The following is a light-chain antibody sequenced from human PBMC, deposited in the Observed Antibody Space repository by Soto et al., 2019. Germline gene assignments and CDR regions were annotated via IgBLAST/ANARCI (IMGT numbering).Light chain of an antibody. CDR1: QSVSYY. J-gene: IGKJ5*01. V-gene: IGKV3-20*01. CDR2: DAS. Sequence: IVLTQSPGTLSLSPGERATLSCRASQSVSYYLAWHQQKPGQAPRLLIYDASSRATGVPDRFSGSGSGTDFTLTISRLEPEDFAVYYCQQYGSSPPITFGQGTRLEIK. CDR3: QQYGSSPPIT.